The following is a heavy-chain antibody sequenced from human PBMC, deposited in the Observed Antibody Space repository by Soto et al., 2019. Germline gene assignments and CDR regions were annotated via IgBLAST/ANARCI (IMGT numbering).Heavy chain of an antibody. D-gene: IGHD2-15*01. V-gene: IGHV1-18*01. CDR1: GYTFTSYG. J-gene: IGHJ4*02. CDR3: ARVAAKDIVVVVAATIFDY. Sequence: QVQLVQSGAEVKKPGASVKVSCKASGYTFTSYGISWVRQAPGQGLEWMGWISAYNGNTNYAQKLQGRVTMTTDTSTSTAYMELRSLRSDDTDVYYCARVAAKDIVVVVAATIFDYWGQGTLVTVSS. CDR2: ISAYNGNT.